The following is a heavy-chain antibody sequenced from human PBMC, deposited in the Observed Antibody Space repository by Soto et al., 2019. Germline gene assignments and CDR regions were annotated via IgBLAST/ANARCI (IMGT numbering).Heavy chain of an antibody. V-gene: IGHV3-23*01. CDR2: ISGSGGST. D-gene: IGHD6-19*01. CDR3: AKDRIAVAGYFDY. J-gene: IGHJ4*02. Sequence: GGSLRLSCAASGFTFSSYAMSWVRQAPGKGLEWVSAISGSGGSTYYADSVKGRFTITRANSKNTLYLQMNSLRAEDTAVYYCAKDRIAVAGYFDYWGQGTLVTVSS. CDR1: GFTFSSYA.